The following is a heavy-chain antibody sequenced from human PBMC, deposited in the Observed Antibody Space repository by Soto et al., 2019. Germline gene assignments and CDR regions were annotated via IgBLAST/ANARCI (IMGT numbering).Heavy chain of an antibody. D-gene: IGHD5-12*01. J-gene: IGHJ4*02. CDR1: GFIFTDYS. V-gene: IGHV3-11*01. CDR2: ITTGGETT. CDR3: ARDPQRRDGYNFDS. Sequence: QVQLVESGGGLVEPGGSLRLSCVASGFIFTDYSMTWIRQAPGKGLEWVSYITTGGETTLYADSVKGRFTISRDNAKKALSLEMNSLRFDDTAVYYCARDPQRRDGYNFDSWGPGTLVTVSS.